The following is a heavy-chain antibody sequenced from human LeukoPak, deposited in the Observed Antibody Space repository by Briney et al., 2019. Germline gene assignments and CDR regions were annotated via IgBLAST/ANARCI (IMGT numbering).Heavy chain of an antibody. J-gene: IGHJ2*01. Sequence: GGSLRLSCAASGFTFSSYWMSWVRQAPGRGLDWVANIKQDGSEKYYGDSVKGRFTISRDNAKNTLYLQINSLRAEDTAVYYCAKLVVVTATYWYFDLWGRGTLVSVSS. CDR3: AKLVVVTATYWYFDL. CDR2: IKQDGSEK. D-gene: IGHD2-21*02. CDR1: GFTFSSYW. V-gene: IGHV3-7*03.